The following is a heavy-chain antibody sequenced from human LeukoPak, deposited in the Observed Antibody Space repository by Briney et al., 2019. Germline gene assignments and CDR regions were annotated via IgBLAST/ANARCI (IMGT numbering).Heavy chain of an antibody. CDR3: ARETYCTSTTCPIGDHFDY. CDR2: IKQDGSEK. J-gene: IGHJ4*02. D-gene: IGHD2-2*01. V-gene: IGHV3-7*01. Sequence: GGSLRLSCAASGFTFSSYWMSWVRQAPGKGQEWVANIKQDGSEKYYVDSVKGRFTISRDNAKNSLYLQMNSLRAEDTAVYYCARETYCTSTTCPIGDHFDYWGQGTLVTVSS. CDR1: GFTFSSYW.